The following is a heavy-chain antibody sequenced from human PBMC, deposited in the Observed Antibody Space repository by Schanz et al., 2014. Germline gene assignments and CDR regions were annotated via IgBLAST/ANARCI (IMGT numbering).Heavy chain of an antibody. CDR3: ARAAYGGYTSTPLRY. CDR1: GYTFSSYG. CDR2: INPTGGST. V-gene: IGHV1-46*01. Sequence: QVQLVQSGPEVKKPGASVKVSCKASGYTFSSYGISWVRQAPGQGLEWMGIINPTGGSTSYAQRFQGRVTVTRDTSTSTVYMELSSLRSEDTAVYYCARAAYGGYTSTPLRYWGQGTLVTVSS. D-gene: IGHD5-12*01. J-gene: IGHJ4*02.